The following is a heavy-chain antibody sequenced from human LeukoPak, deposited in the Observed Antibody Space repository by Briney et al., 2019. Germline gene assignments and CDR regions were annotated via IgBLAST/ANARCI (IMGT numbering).Heavy chain of an antibody. CDR2: VYGSGYT. D-gene: IGHD4-17*01. J-gene: IGHJ4*02. V-gene: IGHV4-59*01. CDR3: AREGFAGYGDYANYFDY. Sequence: SETLSLTCTVSGASISGWYWSWIRQPPGKGLEWIGHVYGSGYTNYNPSLKSRVTISVDTSKNQFSLKLSSVTAADTAVYYCAREGFAGYGDYANYFDYWGQGTLVTVSS. CDR1: GASISGWY.